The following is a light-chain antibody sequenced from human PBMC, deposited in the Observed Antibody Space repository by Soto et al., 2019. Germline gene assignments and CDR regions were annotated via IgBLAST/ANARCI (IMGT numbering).Light chain of an antibody. J-gene: IGKJ1*01. V-gene: IGKV3-20*01. CDR2: GAS. Sequence: LVLTQSPGTLSLSPGESATLSCRASQIVYNGYLAWYQQKPGQPPRLLIFGASTRASGVPDRFSGSESGTDFTLTINRLQPEDFAVYYCQQYVSSPRTFGQGTKVDIK. CDR1: QIVYNGY. CDR3: QQYVSSPRT.